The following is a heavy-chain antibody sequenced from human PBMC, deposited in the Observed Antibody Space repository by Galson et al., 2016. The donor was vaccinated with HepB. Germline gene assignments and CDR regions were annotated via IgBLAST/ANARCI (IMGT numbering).Heavy chain of an antibody. Sequence: LSLTCTVSGGSISSSGYYWGWIRQPPGKGLEWIGNIYYSGITYYNPSLKSRVTISVDTSKKQFSLKLSSVTAADTAVYYCAKTRYSSSHYYYGMDVWGQGTTVTVSS. CDR2: IYYSGIT. V-gene: IGHV4-39*01. D-gene: IGHD6-6*01. CDR3: AKTRYSSSHYYYGMDV. CDR1: GGSISSSGYY. J-gene: IGHJ6*02.